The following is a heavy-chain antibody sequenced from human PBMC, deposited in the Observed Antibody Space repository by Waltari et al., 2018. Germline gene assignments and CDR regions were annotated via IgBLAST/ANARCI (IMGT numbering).Heavy chain of an antibody. CDR1: GFTFSSYA. Sequence: QVQLVESGGGVVQPGRSLRPSCAASGFTFSSYAIHWVRQAPGKGLEWVAVISYDGSNKYYADSVKGRFTISRDNSKNTLYLQMNSLRAEDTAVYYCASMTTVTQSFDYWGQGTLVTVSS. J-gene: IGHJ4*02. CDR2: ISYDGSNK. V-gene: IGHV3-30-3*01. CDR3: ASMTTVTQSFDY. D-gene: IGHD4-17*01.